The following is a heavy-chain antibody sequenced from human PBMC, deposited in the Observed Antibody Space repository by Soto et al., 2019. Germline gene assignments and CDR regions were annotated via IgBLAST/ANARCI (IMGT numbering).Heavy chain of an antibody. CDR3: ARGDPGSYYYYYYMDV. V-gene: IGHV3-53*04. D-gene: IGHD3-16*01. J-gene: IGHJ6*03. CDR2: IYSGGST. Sequence: GGSLRLSCAASGFTVSSNYMSWVRQAPGKGLEWVSVIYSGGSTYYADSVKGRFTISRHNSKNTPYLQMNSLRAEDTAVYYCARGDPGSYYYYYYMDVWGKGTTVSVSS. CDR1: GFTVSSNY.